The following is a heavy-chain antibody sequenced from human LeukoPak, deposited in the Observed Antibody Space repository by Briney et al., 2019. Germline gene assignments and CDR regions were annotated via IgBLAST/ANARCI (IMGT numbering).Heavy chain of an antibody. CDR2: IYYSGST. Sequence: SETLSLTCTVSGGSISSSSYYWGWIRQSPGKGLEWIGSIYYSGSTYYNPSLKSRVTISVDTSKNQFSLKLSSVTAADTAVYYCARQSLITIFGVVTSNNWFDPWGHGTLVTVSS. D-gene: IGHD3-3*01. V-gene: IGHV4-39*01. CDR1: GGSISSSSYY. CDR3: ARQSLITIFGVVTSNNWFDP. J-gene: IGHJ5*02.